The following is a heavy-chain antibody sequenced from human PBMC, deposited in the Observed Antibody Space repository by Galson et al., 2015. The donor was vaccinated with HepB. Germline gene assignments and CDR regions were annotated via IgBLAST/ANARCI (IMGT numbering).Heavy chain of an antibody. CDR3: AKRRIAAAGKVYYGMDV. D-gene: IGHD6-13*01. J-gene: IGHJ6*02. CDR1: GFTFSSYA. CDR2: ISGSGGST. Sequence: SLRLSCAASGFTFSSYAMSWVRQAPGKGLEWVSAISGSGGSTYYADSVKGRFTISRDNSKNTLYLQMNSLRAEDTAVYYCAKRRIAAAGKVYYGMDVWGQGTTVTVSS. V-gene: IGHV3-23*01.